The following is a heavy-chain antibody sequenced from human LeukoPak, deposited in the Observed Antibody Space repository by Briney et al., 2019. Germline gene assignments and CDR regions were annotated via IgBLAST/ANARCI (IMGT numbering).Heavy chain of an antibody. J-gene: IGHJ5*02. CDR2: IYSTGST. Sequence: SETLSLTCTVPGGSISSYYWSWIRQPPGKGLEWIGYIYSTGSTNYNPSLKSRVTISVDTSKNQFSLKLSSVTAADTAVYYCARDRHGSGSAHSFDPWGQGTLVTVSS. CDR1: GGSISSYY. V-gene: IGHV4-59*01. CDR3: ARDRHGSGSAHSFDP. D-gene: IGHD3-10*01.